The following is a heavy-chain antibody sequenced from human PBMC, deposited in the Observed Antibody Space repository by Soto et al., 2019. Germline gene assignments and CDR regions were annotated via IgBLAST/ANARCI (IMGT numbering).Heavy chain of an antibody. V-gene: IGHV3-23*01. D-gene: IGHD6-19*01. CDR1: GFTFSSYA. Sequence: EVQLLESGGGLVQPGGSLRLSCAASGFTFSSYAMSWVRQAPGKGLEWVSAISGSGGTTYYADSVKGRFTFSRDKSKNTLYLKMNSLRAEDTAVYYCAKTANGWFSAFDIWGQGTMVTVSS. CDR2: ISGSGGTT. J-gene: IGHJ3*02. CDR3: AKTANGWFSAFDI.